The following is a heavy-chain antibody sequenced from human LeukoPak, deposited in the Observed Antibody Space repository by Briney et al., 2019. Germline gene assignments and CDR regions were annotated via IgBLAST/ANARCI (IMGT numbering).Heavy chain of an antibody. CDR1: GGSISSGGYS. V-gene: IGHV4-30-2*01. CDR3: ARVLGSGSQDY. D-gene: IGHD1-26*01. CDR2: IYHSGST. Sequence: PSQTLSLTCAVSGGSISSGGYSWSWIRQPPGKGLEWIGYIYHSGSTYYNPSLKSRVTISVDRSKNQFSLKLSSVTAADTAVYYCARVLGSGSQDYWGQGTLVTVSS. J-gene: IGHJ4*02.